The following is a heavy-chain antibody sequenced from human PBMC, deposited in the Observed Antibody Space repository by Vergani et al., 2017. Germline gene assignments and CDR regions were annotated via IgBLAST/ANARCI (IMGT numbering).Heavy chain of an antibody. CDR1: GFTFDDYG. CDR3: ARESNAYYDVWSGYYTQYYFDY. Sequence: EVQLVESGGGVVRPGGSLRLSCAASGFTFDDYGMSWVRQAPGKGLEWVSGINWNGGSTGYADSVKGRFTISRDNAKNSLYLQMNSLRAEDTALYYCARESNAYYDVWSGYYTQYYFDYWGQGTLVTVSS. D-gene: IGHD3-3*01. J-gene: IGHJ4*02. V-gene: IGHV3-20*04. CDR2: INWNGGST.